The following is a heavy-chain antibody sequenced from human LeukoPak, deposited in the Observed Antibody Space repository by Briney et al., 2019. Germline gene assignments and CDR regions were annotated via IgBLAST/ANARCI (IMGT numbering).Heavy chain of an antibody. CDR3: ANFFDCSSTSCDTSYYYMDV. D-gene: IGHD2-2*02. CDR1: GFTFSSYG. J-gene: IGHJ6*03. CDR2: IRYDGSNK. Sequence: PGGSLRLSCAASGFTFSSYGMHWVRQAPGKGLEWVAFIRYDGSNKYYADSVKGRFTISRDNSKNTLYLQMNSLRAEDTAVYYCANFFDCSSTSCDTSYYYMDVWGKGTTVTVSS. V-gene: IGHV3-30*02.